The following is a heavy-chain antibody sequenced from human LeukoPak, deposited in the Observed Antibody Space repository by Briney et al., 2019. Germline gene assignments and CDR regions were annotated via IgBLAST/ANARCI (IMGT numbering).Heavy chain of an antibody. CDR3: ARAVPYCSDGSCYDFYHHY. V-gene: IGHV3-7*01. CDR2: IKQHGSEK. D-gene: IGHD2-15*01. CDR1: GFTFSNYW. Sequence: PGGSLRLSCVASGFTFSNYWMSWVRQAPGKGLEWVANIKQHGSEKYYVDSVKGRFTISRDNAKNSLYLQMNSLRAEDTAVYYCARAVPYCSDGSCYDFYHHYWGQGTLVTVSS. J-gene: IGHJ4*02.